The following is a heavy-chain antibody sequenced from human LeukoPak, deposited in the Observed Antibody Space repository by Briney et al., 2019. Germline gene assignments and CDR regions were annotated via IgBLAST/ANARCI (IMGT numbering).Heavy chain of an antibody. CDR2: INHSGST. Sequence: SETLSLTCAVYGGSFSGYYWSWIRQPPGKGLEWIGEINHSGSTNYNPSLKSRVTISVDTSKNQFSLKLSSVTAADTAVYYCARGRGIAVAGTGRRDAFDIWGQGTMVIVSS. J-gene: IGHJ3*02. D-gene: IGHD6-19*01. CDR3: ARGRGIAVAGTGRRDAFDI. CDR1: GGSFSGYY. V-gene: IGHV4-34*01.